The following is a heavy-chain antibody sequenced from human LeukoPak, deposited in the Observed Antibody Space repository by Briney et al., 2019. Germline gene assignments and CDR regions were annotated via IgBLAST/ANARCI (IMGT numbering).Heavy chain of an antibody. J-gene: IGHJ4*02. CDR2: IYHIGTT. Sequence: PGGSPRLSCAASGFTFSNYAMNWVRQPPGKGLEWIGEIYHIGTTNYNPSLKSRVTISVDKSKNQFSLKLTSVTAADTAVYYCASERLQSWGYWGQGTLVTVSS. V-gene: IGHV4-4*02. D-gene: IGHD3-16*01. CDR1: GFTFSNYAM. CDR3: ASERLQSWGY.